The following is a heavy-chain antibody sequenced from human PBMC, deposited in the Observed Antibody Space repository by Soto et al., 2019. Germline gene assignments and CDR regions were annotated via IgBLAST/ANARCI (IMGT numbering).Heavy chain of an antibody. J-gene: IGHJ4*02. Sequence: SVKVSCTASGGTFSSYAIGWVRQAPGQGLEWMGGIIPIFGTANYAQKFQGRVTITADESTSTAYMELSSLRSEDTAVYYCARGGVPAAILPSSHDYWGQGTLVTVSS. D-gene: IGHD2-2*01. V-gene: IGHV1-69*01. CDR2: IIPIFGTA. CDR1: GGTFSSYA. CDR3: ARGGVPAAILPSSHDY.